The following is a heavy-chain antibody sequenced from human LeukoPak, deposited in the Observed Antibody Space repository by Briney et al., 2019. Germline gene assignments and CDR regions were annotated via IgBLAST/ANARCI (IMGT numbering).Heavy chain of an antibody. CDR1: GGSFSGYY. D-gene: IGHD3-22*01. Sequence: SETLSLTCAVYGGSFSGYYWSWIRQPPGKGLEWIGEINHSGSTNYNPSLKSRVTISVDTSKNQFSLKLSSVTAADTAVYYCARVGRTYYYDSSGYKNAFDIWGQGTMVTVSS. CDR2: INHSGST. V-gene: IGHV4-34*09. CDR3: ARVGRTYYYDSSGYKNAFDI. J-gene: IGHJ3*02.